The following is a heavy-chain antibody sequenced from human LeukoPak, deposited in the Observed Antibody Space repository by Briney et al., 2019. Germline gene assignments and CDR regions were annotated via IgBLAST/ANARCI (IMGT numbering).Heavy chain of an antibody. CDR3: AKADSYYDLLTCFDF. J-gene: IGHJ4*02. V-gene: IGHV3-53*01. CDR1: GFTVSSNY. Sequence: GGSLRLSCAASGFTVSSNYMSWVRQAPGKGLEWVSVIYSGGSTYYAGSVKGRFTISRDNPKNTLYLQMNSLRAEDTAVYYCAKADSYYDLLTCFDFWGQGTLVTVSS. D-gene: IGHD3-9*01. CDR2: IYSGGST.